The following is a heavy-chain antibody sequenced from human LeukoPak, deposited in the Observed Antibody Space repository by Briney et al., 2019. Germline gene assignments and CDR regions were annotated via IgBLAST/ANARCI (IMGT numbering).Heavy chain of an antibody. J-gene: IGHJ4*02. D-gene: IGHD7-27*01. V-gene: IGHV4-59*02. CDR3: ASRKLGNDY. CDR1: GGSVRGYY. CDR2: IYHTGST. Sequence: SEALSLTCTISGGSVRGYYWSWIRQSPGKGLEWIGYIYHTGSTSYSPSLKSRVTISADTSQNQFSLKLSSVTAADTAVYYCASRKLGNDYWGQGTLVTVSS.